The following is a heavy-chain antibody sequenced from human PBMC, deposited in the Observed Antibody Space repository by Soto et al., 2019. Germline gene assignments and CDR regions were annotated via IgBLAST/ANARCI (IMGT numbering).Heavy chain of an antibody. D-gene: IGHD2-2*01. Sequence: QVQLVQSGAEVKKPGASVKVSCKASGYTFTSYGISWVRQAPGQGLEWMGWISAYNGNTNYAQKLQGRVTMTTDTSTSTAYMELRSLRSDDTAVYYCARGHIVLVPAAITYYYYGMDVWGQGTTVTVSS. J-gene: IGHJ6*02. CDR2: ISAYNGNT. CDR3: ARGHIVLVPAAITYYYYGMDV. V-gene: IGHV1-18*01. CDR1: GYTFTSYG.